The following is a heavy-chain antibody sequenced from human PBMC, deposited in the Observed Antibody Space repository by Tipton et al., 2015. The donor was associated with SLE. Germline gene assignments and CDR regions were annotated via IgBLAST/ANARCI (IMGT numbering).Heavy chain of an antibody. CDR1: GGSISNNY. D-gene: IGHD4-17*01. V-gene: IGHV4-59*01. CDR2: IYDSGST. J-gene: IGHJ3*02. Sequence: GLVKPSETLSLTCSVSGGSISNNYWSWIRQPPGKGLEWIGYIYDSGSTDYNPSLRSRVTISVDTSKNHFSLELSSVTAADTAVYYCARDRDGDSGDAFDIWGQGTRVTVSS. CDR3: ARDRDGDSGDAFDI.